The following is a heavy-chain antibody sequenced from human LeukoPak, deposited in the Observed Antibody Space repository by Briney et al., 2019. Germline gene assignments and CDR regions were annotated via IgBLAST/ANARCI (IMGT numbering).Heavy chain of an antibody. CDR2: ISGSRGST. CDR3: VRAHHPGGWFDP. D-gene: IGHD3-10*01. CDR1: GFTFSSYA. J-gene: IGHJ5*02. V-gene: IGHV3-23*01. Sequence: GGSLRLSCAASGFTFSSYAMSWVRQAPGKGLEWVSAISGSRGSTYYADSVKGRFTISRDNAKNSLYLQMNSLTAEDTAVHYCVRAHHPGGWFDPWGQGTLVTVSS.